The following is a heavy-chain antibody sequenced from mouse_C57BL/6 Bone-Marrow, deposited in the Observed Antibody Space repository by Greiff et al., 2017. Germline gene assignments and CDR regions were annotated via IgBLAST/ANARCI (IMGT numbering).Heavy chain of an antibody. CDR1: GFNIKDYY. Sequence: EVQLQQSGAELVRPGASVKLSCTASGFNIKDYYMHWVKQRPEQGLEWIGRIDPEDGDTEYASKFQGKATMTADPSSNTAYLQLSSLTSEDTAVYYCTISAVVVHFDYWGQGTTLTVSS. V-gene: IGHV14-1*01. CDR3: TISAVVVHFDY. CDR2: IDPEDGDT. J-gene: IGHJ2*01. D-gene: IGHD1-1*01.